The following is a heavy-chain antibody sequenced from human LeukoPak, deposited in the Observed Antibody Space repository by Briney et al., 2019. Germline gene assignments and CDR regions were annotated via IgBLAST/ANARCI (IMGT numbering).Heavy chain of an antibody. CDR3: ASLLTVSYGMDV. CDR2: ISYDGSNK. J-gene: IGHJ6*02. Sequence: GSLILSCAASGFTFSSYAMHWVRQAPGKGLEWVAVISYDGSNKYYADSVKGRFTISRDNSKNTLYLQMNSLRAEDTAVYYCASLLTVSYGMDVWGQGTTVTVSS. CDR1: GFTFSSYA. V-gene: IGHV3-30*04. D-gene: IGHD4-11*01.